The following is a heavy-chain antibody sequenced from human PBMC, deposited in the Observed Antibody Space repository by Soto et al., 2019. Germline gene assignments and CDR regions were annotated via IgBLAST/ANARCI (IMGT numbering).Heavy chain of an antibody. CDR3: ARGSTWQGRDWFDP. D-gene: IGHD6-13*01. V-gene: IGHV4-39*01. CDR1: GDSVSNSGYY. Sequence: QLLLQESGPGLVKPSETLSLTCTVSGDSVSNSGYYWGWIRQSPGKRLEWIGSVSFSGSKYYNPSLRSRVTSSVATSKTLTSLKLRSVTAADTAVYYCARGSTWQGRDWFDPWGQGTLVTVSS. CDR2: VSFSGSK. J-gene: IGHJ5*02.